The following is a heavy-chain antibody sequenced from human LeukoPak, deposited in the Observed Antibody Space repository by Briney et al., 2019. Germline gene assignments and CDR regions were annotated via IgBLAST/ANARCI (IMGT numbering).Heavy chain of an antibody. CDR1: GYTFTSYG. D-gene: IGHD1-1*01. CDR3: ARVPGTTVYYYYYMDV. Sequence: GASVKVSCKASGYTFTSYGISWVRQAPGQGLEGMGWISAYSGNTNYAQKLQGRVTMTTDTSTSTAYMELRSLRSDDTAVYYCARVPGTTVYYYYYMDVWGKGTTVTVSS. CDR2: ISAYSGNT. J-gene: IGHJ6*03. V-gene: IGHV1-18*01.